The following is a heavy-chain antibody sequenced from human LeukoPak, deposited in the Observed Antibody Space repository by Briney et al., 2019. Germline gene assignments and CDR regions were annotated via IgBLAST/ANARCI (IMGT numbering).Heavy chain of an antibody. Sequence: GRSLRLSCAASGFTFSSYGMHWVRQAPGKGLEWVAVISYDGSNKYYADSVKGRFTISRDNSKNTLYLQMNSLRAEDTAVYYCAKGLGYYGDTLGDYWGQGTLVTVSS. V-gene: IGHV3-30*18. CDR1: GFTFSSYG. D-gene: IGHD4-17*01. J-gene: IGHJ4*02. CDR2: ISYDGSNK. CDR3: AKGLGYYGDTLGDY.